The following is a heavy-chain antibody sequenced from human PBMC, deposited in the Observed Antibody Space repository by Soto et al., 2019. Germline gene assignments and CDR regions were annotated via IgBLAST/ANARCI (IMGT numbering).Heavy chain of an antibody. CDR2: IWYDGSYK. CDR1: GFSFNNHG. V-gene: IGHV3-33*01. J-gene: IGHJ4*02. CDR3: ERPQMGSYYFDS. D-gene: IGHD3-16*01. Sequence: QVQLAESGGGVVQPGRSLRLSCAASGFSFNNHGMHWVRQAPVKGLEWVAVIWYDGSYKYYADSVKGRFTISRDNSKNPLCLQNIRLRAEYRALYDCERPQMGSYYFDSLGQGTLVTVSS.